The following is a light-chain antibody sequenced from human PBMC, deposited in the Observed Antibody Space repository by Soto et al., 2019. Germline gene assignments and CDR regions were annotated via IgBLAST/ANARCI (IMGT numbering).Light chain of an antibody. CDR2: EAT. Sequence: QSALTQPASVSGSPGQSITISCTGISSDVGTFNLVSWYQQHPGKAPKLMIYEATKRPSGVSNRFSGSKSGNTASLTISGLQAEDEADYYRSYALGNTHVVFGGGTKLTVL. J-gene: IGLJ2*01. CDR1: SSDVGTFNL. V-gene: IGLV2-23*01. CDR3: RSYALGNTHVV.